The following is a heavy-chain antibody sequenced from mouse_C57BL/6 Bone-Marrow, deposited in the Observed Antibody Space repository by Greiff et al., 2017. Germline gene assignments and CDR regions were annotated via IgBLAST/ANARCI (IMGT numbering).Heavy chain of an antibody. CDR3: ARPRHFYYGGFAY. CDR1: GFTFSDFG. V-gene: IGHV5-17*01. CDR2: ISSGSSTI. Sequence: DVKLEESGGGLVKPGGSLKLSCAASGFTFSDFGMHWVRQAPEKGLEWVAYISSGSSTIYYADTVKGRFTISRDNAKNTLFLQMTSLRSEDTAMYYCARPRHFYYGGFAYWGQGTLVTVSA. D-gene: IGHD1-1*01. J-gene: IGHJ3*01.